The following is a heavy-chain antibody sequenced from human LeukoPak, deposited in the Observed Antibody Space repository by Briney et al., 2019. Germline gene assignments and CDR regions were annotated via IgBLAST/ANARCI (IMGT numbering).Heavy chain of an antibody. V-gene: IGHV3-30*18. CDR1: GFTFSSYE. J-gene: IGHJ5*02. D-gene: IGHD3-9*01. CDR2: ISYDGSNK. CDR3: AKDSHYYDILTGYHNWFDP. Sequence: PGGSLRLSCAASGFTFSSYEMNWVRQAPGKGLEWVAVISYDGSNKYYADSVKGRFTISRDNSKNTLYLQMNSLRAEDTAVYYCAKDSHYYDILTGYHNWFDPWGQGTLVTVSS.